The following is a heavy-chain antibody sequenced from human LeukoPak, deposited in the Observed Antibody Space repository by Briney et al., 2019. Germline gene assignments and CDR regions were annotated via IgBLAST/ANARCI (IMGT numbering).Heavy chain of an antibody. CDR2: IRGTSGNT. J-gene: IGHJ4*02. CDR3: ARADSSSSRLDC. D-gene: IGHD6-6*01. CDR1: GFTFSSYA. V-gene: IGHV3-23*01. Sequence: GGSLRLSCAASGFTFSSYAMSWVRQAPGKGLEWVSVIRGTSGNTYYADSVMGRFSISRDNSKNTLYLQMNSLRAEDTAVYFCARADSSSSRLDCWGQGTLVTVSS.